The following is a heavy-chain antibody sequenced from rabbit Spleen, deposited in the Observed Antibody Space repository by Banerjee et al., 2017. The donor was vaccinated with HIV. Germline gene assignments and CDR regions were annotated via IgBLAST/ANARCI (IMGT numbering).Heavy chain of an antibody. CDR1: GIDFSGSQY. CDR2: IYTGSRGSI. J-gene: IGHJ4*01. CDR3: ARGGTFSINSGFYFDL. Sequence: QSLEESGGDLVKPGGSLTLTCTASGIDFSGSQYMSWVRQAPGKGPEWIACIYTGSRGSIYYASWAKGRFTITKTSSTTVTLQMTSLTAADTATYFCARGGTFSINSGFYFDLWGQGTLVTVS. V-gene: IGHV1S40*01. D-gene: IGHD1-1*01.